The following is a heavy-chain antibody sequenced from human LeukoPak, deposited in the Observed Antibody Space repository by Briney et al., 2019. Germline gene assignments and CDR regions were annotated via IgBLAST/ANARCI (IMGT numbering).Heavy chain of an antibody. J-gene: IGHJ4*02. D-gene: IGHD3-22*01. Sequence: ASVKVSCKASGGTFSSYAISWVRQAPGQGLEWMGGIIPIFGTANYAQKFQGRVTITADESTSTAYMELRSLRSDDTAVYYCARGADYYDSSGYFDYWGQGTLVTVSS. CDR2: IIPIFGTA. V-gene: IGHV1-69*13. CDR3: ARGADYYDSSGYFDY. CDR1: GGTFSSYA.